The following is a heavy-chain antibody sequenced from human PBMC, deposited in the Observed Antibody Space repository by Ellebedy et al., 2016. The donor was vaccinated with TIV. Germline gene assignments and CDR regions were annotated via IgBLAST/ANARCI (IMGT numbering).Heavy chain of an antibody. D-gene: IGHD2-8*02. Sequence: GESLKISCVSSGFTFSTYGMNWVRQAPGKGLEWVAYISDSSNTIYYADSVKGRFTISRDDAKNSLYLLMNSLRDEDTAVYSCARVARATSISTGWYFDLWGRGALVTVSS. CDR2: ISDSSNTI. J-gene: IGHJ2*01. V-gene: IGHV3-48*02. CDR3: ARVARATSISTGWYFDL. CDR1: GFTFSTYG.